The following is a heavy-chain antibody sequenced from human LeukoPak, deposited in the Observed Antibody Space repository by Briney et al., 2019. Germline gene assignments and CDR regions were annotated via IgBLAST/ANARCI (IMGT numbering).Heavy chain of an antibody. V-gene: IGHV1-69*06. J-gene: IGHJ6*04. CDR3: ARDGGGSYGPNYYYYYGMDV. CDR1: GGTFSSYA. CDR2: IIPIFGTA. D-gene: IGHD5-18*01. Sequence: GASVKVSCKASGGTFSSYAISWVRQAPGRGLEWMGGIIPIFGTANYAQKFQGRVTITADKSTSTAYMELSSLRSEDTAVYYCARDGGGSYGPNYYYYYGMDVWGKGTTVTVSS.